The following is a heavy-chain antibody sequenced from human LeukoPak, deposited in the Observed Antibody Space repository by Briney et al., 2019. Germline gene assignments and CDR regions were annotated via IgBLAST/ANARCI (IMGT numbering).Heavy chain of an antibody. J-gene: IGHJ4*02. CDR2: MNPNSGNT. V-gene: IGHV1-8*01. CDR1: GYTFTSYD. Sequence: ASVKVSCKASGYTFTSYDINWVRQATGQGLEWMGWMNPNSGNTGYAQKFQGRVTMTRNTSISTAYMELSSLRSEDTAVYYCARGLGVRGVKDYWSQGTLVTVSS. D-gene: IGHD3-10*01. CDR3: ARGLGVRGVKDY.